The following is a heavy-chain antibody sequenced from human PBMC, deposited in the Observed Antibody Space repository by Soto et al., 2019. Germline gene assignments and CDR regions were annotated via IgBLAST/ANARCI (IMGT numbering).Heavy chain of an antibody. D-gene: IGHD3-22*01. J-gene: IGHJ4*02. CDR1: GGTFSSYT. CDR2: IIPILGIA. V-gene: IGHV1-69*08. CDR3: ARERSGYYYDSSGYGYYFDY. Sequence: QVQLVQSGAEVKKPGSSMKVSCKASGGTFSSYTISWVRQAPGQGLEWMGRIIPILGIANYAQKFQGRVTITADKSTSTAYMELSSLRSEDTAVYYCARERSGYYYDSSGYGYYFDYWGQGTLVTVSS.